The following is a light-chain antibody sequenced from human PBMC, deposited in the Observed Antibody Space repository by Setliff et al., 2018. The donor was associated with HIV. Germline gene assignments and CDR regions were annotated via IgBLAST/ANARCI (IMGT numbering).Light chain of an antibody. CDR3: SSYTTTKTYV. CDR1: HNDVGSYDY. Sequence: QSALAQPASVSGSPGQTISISCTGTHNDVGSYDYVSWYQQHPGKAPKLIIFDVSKGPSGVSNRFSGSKSGNTASLTISGLQAADEADYYCSSYTTTKTYVVGSGTKV. J-gene: IGLJ1*01. CDR2: DVS. V-gene: IGLV2-14*03.